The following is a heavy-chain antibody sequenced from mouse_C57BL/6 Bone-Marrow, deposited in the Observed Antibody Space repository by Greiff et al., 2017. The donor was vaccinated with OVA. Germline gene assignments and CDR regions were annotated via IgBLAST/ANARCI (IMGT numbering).Heavy chain of an antibody. V-gene: IGHV5-9*01. CDR1: GFTFSSYT. CDR2: ISGGGGNT. J-gene: IGHJ2*01. Sequence: DVMLVESGGGLVKPGGSLKLSCAASGFTFSSYTMSWVRQTPEKRLEWVATISGGGGNTYYPDSVKGRFTISRDNAKNTLYLQMSSLRSEDTALYYCARDGYYPYYFDYWGQGTTLKVSS. D-gene: IGHD2-3*01. CDR3: ARDGYYPYYFDY.